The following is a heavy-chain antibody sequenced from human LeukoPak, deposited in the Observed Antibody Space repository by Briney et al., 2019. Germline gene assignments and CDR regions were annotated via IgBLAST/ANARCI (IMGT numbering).Heavy chain of an antibody. CDR3: ARDRWELPYYFDY. J-gene: IGHJ4*02. Sequence: GASVKVSCKTSGYIFTDYYILWVRQAPGQGLEWMGILNSSGGSTTYAQKFQGRITMTRDASTSTVYMELRSLRSEDTAVYYCARDRWELPYYFDYWGQGTLVTVSS. V-gene: IGHV1-46*01. D-gene: IGHD1-26*01. CDR2: LNSSGGST. CDR1: GYIFTDYY.